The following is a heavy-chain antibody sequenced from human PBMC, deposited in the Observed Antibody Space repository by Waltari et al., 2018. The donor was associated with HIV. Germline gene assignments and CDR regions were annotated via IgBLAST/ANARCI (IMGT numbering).Heavy chain of an antibody. J-gene: IGHJ5*02. CDR3: AREGQSSGWHTPREYNWFDP. CDR2: ISGASRYI. Sequence: EVQLVESGGGLVKPGGSLRLSCVASAFTFSSYSMRWVRQAPGKGLEWVASISGASRYIYYADSVKGRFTISRDNAKNSLYLQMSSLRVEDTAIYYCAREGQSSGWHTPREYNWFDPWGQGTLVTVSS. CDR1: AFTFSSYS. V-gene: IGHV3-21*01. D-gene: IGHD3-22*01.